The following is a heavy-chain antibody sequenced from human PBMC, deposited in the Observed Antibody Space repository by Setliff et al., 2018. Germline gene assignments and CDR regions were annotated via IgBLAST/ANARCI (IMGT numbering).Heavy chain of an antibody. Sequence: SETLSLTCAVYGGSFSGYYWSWIRQPPGKGPEWIGEIDQSGITNYNPSLKSRVTISLDTSKKQLSLKLISLSAADTAIYYCTRDQDLRWCKAGTGCYYNYYGLDVWGQGTTVTVSS. D-gene: IGHD2-8*02. CDR2: IDQSGIT. J-gene: IGHJ6*02. CDR1: GGSFSGYY. V-gene: IGHV4-34*01. CDR3: TRDQDLRWCKAGTGCYYNYYGLDV.